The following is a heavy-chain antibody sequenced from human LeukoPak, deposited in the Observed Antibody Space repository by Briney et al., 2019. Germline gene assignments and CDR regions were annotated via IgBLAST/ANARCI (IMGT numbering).Heavy chain of an antibody. CDR1: GFTFGSYA. CDR2: ISGSGGST. V-gene: IGHV3-23*01. Sequence: GGSLRLSCAASGFTFGSYAMSWVRQAPGKGLEWVSAISGSGGSTYYADSVKGRFTISRDNSKNTLYLQMNSLRAEDTAVYYCAKEGLKYCTNGVCYTGVDYWGQGTLVTVSS. D-gene: IGHD2-8*01. J-gene: IGHJ4*02. CDR3: AKEGLKYCTNGVCYTGVDY.